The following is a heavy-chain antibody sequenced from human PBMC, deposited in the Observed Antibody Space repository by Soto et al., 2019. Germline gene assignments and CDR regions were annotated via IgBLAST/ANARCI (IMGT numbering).Heavy chain of an antibody. Sequence: ASVKVSCKASGYTFTGYYIHWVRQAPGQGLEWMGWINPNSGGTNYAQKLQGRVTMTTDTSTSTAYMELRSLRSDDTAVYYCARGGHSGSYSDYWGQGTLVTVSS. CDR1: GYTFTGYY. J-gene: IGHJ4*02. V-gene: IGHV1-2*02. CDR2: INPNSGGT. D-gene: IGHD1-26*01. CDR3: ARGGHSGSYSDY.